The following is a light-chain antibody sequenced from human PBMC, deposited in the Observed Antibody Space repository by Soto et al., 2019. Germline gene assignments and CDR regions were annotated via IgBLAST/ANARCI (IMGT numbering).Light chain of an antibody. Sequence: QAVVTQPPSVSGAPGQSVTISCTGSSSNLGAGYAVHWYQQLPGAAPKLLIYGNTYRPSGVPERFSGSKSGTSASLAITGLQADDEADYYCHSYDTSLSGSRIFGGGTKLTVL. CDR1: SSNLGAGYA. V-gene: IGLV1-40*01. J-gene: IGLJ2*01. CDR3: HSYDTSLSGSRI. CDR2: GNT.